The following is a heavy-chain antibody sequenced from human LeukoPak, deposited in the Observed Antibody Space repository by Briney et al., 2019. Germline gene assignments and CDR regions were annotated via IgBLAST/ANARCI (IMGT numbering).Heavy chain of an antibody. CDR2: IIPILGIA. CDR1: GYTFTSYD. J-gene: IGHJ5*02. CDR3: ARDPQWGVGAGNWFDP. V-gene: IGHV1-69*04. D-gene: IGHD1-26*01. Sequence: ASVKVSCKASGYTFTSYDINWVRQATGQGLEWMGRIIPILGIANYAQKFQGRVTITADKSTSTAYMELSSLRSEDTAVYYCARDPQWGVGAGNWFDPWGQGTLVTVSS.